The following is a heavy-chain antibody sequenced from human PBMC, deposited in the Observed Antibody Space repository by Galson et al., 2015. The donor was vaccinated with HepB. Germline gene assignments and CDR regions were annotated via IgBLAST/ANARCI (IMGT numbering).Heavy chain of an antibody. CDR2: IIPILGIA. CDR1: GGTFSSYA. V-gene: IGHV1-69*04. D-gene: IGHD2-15*01. CDR3: ARDRTGGGSSTRYYYYGMDV. J-gene: IGHJ6*02. Sequence: SVKVSCKASGGTFSSYAISWVRQAPGQGLEWMGRIIPILGIANYAQKFQGRVTITADKSTSTAYMELSSLRSEDTAVYYCARDRTGGGSSTRYYYYGMDVWGQGTTVTVSS.